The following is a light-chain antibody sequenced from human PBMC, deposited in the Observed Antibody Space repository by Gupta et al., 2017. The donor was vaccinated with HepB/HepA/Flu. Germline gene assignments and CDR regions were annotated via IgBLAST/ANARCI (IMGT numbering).Light chain of an antibody. Sequence: QSALTQPASVSGSPGQSITIPCTGTSGDVGAYNYVSWYQQYPGKAPNVIIYDVSARPSGVSYRFSGSKSGNTASLTISGLQAEDEADYYCCSYRSSNTLFVFGTGTKVTVL. CDR3: CSYRSSNTLFV. V-gene: IGLV2-14*03. CDR2: DVS. CDR1: SGDVGAYNY. J-gene: IGLJ1*01.